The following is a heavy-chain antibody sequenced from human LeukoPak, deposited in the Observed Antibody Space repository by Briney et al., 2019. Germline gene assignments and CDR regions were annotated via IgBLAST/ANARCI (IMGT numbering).Heavy chain of an antibody. Sequence: PGGSLRLSCAPSGFTFSSYGMHWVRQAPGKGLEWVACIRYDGSNKYNPDSVKGRFTISRNHSKNTLYLHMTRPTAQHTGFYCVAKANYASGSYYYYYCYMDVWGKGTTVTVSS. D-gene: IGHD3-10*01. CDR1: GFTFSSYG. CDR2: IRYDGSNK. V-gene: IGHV3-30*02. CDR3: AKANYASGSYYYYYCYMDV. J-gene: IGHJ6*03.